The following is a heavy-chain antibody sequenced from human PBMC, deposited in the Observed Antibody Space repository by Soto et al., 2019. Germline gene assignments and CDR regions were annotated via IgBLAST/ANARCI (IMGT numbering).Heavy chain of an antibody. J-gene: IGHJ6*02. V-gene: IGHV1-18*01. D-gene: IGHD5-18*01. Sequence: GASVKVSCKASGYTFTSYGISWVRQAPGQGLEWMGWISAYNGNTNYAQMLQGRVTMTTDTSTSTAYMELRSLRFDDTAVYYCARALVDTAMVTFFYYYYGMDVWGQGTTVTVSS. CDR1: GYTFTSYG. CDR2: ISAYNGNT. CDR3: ARALVDTAMVTFFYYYYGMDV.